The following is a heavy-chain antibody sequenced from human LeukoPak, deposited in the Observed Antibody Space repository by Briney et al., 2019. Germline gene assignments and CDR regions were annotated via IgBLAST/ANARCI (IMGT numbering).Heavy chain of an antibody. CDR2: ISGNGDIT. J-gene: IGHJ4*02. Sequence: TGGSLRLSCAASGFTFNNYAMNWVRQAPGKGLEWVSAISGNGDITYYTDSVKGRFTISRDNSKNTLYLQMNSLRAEDTAVYYCAKVTGGDMITYGGLDYWGQGTLVTVSS. V-gene: IGHV3-23*01. D-gene: IGHD3-16*01. CDR1: GFTFNNYA. CDR3: AKVTGGDMITYGGLDY.